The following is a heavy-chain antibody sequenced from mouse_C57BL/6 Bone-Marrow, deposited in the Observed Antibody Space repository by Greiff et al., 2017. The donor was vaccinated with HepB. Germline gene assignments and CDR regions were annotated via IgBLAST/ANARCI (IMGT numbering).Heavy chain of an antibody. J-gene: IGHJ2*01. CDR2: IYPSDSET. Sequence: QVQLQQPGAELVRPGSSVKLSCKASGYTFTSYWMDWVKQRPGQGLEWIGNIYPSDSETHYNQKFKDKATLTVDKYSSKAYMQLSSLTSEDSAVYYCARGVLLRLDYWGQGTTLTVSS. V-gene: IGHV1-61*01. CDR1: GYTFTSYW. D-gene: IGHD1-1*01. CDR3: ARGVLLRLDY.